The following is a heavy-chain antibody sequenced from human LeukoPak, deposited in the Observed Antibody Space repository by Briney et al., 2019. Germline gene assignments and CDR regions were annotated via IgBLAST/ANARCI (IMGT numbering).Heavy chain of an antibody. J-gene: IGHJ4*02. V-gene: IGHV3-21*01. CDR1: GFTFSSYS. D-gene: IGHD3-22*01. Sequence: PGGSLRLSCAASGFTFSSYSMNWVSQAPGKGLEWVSSISSSSTYIYYADSVKGRFTISRDNAKNSLYLQMNSLRAEDTAVYYCARGEYYYDSSGYYSDHWGQGTLVTVSS. CDR2: ISSSSTYI. CDR3: ARGEYYYDSSGYYSDH.